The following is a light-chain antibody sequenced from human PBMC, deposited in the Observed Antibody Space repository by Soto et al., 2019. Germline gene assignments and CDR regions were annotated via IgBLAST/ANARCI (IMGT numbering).Light chain of an antibody. CDR3: QKCKVAPFT. V-gene: IGKV1-27*01. J-gene: IGKJ4*01. CDR1: QGIDNH. Sequence: DIQMTQSPSSLSASVGHRVTITCRASQGIDNHLAWFQQKPGKAPNLLIYAASTLQSGVPSRFTGSGSGTDFTLTISSLQPEDAAIYYCQKCKVAPFTFGGGTKVEIK. CDR2: AAS.